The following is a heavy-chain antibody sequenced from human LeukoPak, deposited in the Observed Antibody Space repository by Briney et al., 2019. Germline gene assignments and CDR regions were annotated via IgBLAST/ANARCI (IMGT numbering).Heavy chain of an antibody. CDR1: GFTFDDYA. D-gene: IGHD4-17*01. Sequence: GGSLRLSCAASGFTFDDYAMHWVRQAPGKGLEWVSGISWNSGSIGYADSVEGRFTISRDNAKNSLYLQMNSPRAEDTALYYCAKDIADYGDYVFDYWGQGTLVTVTS. V-gene: IGHV3-9*01. CDR3: AKDIADYGDYVFDY. CDR2: ISWNSGSI. J-gene: IGHJ4*02.